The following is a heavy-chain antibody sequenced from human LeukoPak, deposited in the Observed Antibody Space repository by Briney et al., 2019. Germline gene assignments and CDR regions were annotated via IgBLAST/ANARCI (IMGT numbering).Heavy chain of an antibody. D-gene: IGHD3-22*01. Sequence: ASVKVSCKASGYTFTGYYMHWVRQAPGQGLEWMGWINPNSGGTNYAQKFQGRVTMTRDTSISTAYMELSRLRSDDTAVYYCAVDYYDSSSFDYWGQGTPVTVSS. CDR2: INPNSGGT. J-gene: IGHJ4*02. V-gene: IGHV1-2*02. CDR1: GYTFTGYY. CDR3: AVDYYDSSSFDY.